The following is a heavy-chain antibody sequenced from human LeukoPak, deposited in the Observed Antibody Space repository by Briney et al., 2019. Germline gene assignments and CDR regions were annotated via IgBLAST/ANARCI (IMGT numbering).Heavy chain of an antibody. CDR2: INPSGGST. CDR3: ARGGGGDRLDY. J-gene: IGHJ4*02. Sequence: ASVEVSCKASGYTLTIYYMHWVRQAPGQGLEWMGIINPSGGSTNYAQKFQGRVALTRDTSTSTVYMELSSLTSEDTAVYYCARGGGGDRLDYWGQGTLVTVSS. V-gene: IGHV1-46*01. CDR1: GYTLTIYY. D-gene: IGHD3-3*01.